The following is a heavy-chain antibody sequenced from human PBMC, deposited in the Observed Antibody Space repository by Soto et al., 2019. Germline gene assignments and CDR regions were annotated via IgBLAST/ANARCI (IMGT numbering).Heavy chain of an antibody. CDR1: GVSVSSDIYY. CDR3: ARYPVVVVPAANYGLDV. J-gene: IGHJ6*02. D-gene: IGHD2-2*01. V-gene: IGHV4-31*03. CDR2: IYYSGNT. Sequence: SETLSLTCSVSGVSVSSDIYYWSWIRHHPGEGLEWIGYIYYSGNTYYNPSLGGRVTISLDTSKNHFSLRLRSVTPADTAVYYCARYPVVVVPAANYGLDVWGQGTTVTVSS.